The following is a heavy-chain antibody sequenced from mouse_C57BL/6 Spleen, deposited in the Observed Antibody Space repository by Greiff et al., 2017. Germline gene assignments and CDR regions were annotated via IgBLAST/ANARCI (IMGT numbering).Heavy chain of an antibody. CDR2: IDPETGGT. D-gene: IGHD4-1*01. CDR1: GYTFTDYE. CDR3: TTNWPYFDY. V-gene: IGHV1-15*01. Sequence: VKLVESGAELVRPGASVTLSCKASGYTFTDYEMHWVKQTPVHGLEWIGAIDPETGGTAYNQKFKGKAILTADKSSSTAYMELRSLTSEDSAVYYCTTNWPYFDYWGQGTTLTVSS. J-gene: IGHJ2*01.